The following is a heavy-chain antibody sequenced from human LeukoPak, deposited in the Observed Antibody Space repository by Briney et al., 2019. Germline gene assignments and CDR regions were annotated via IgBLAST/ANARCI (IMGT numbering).Heavy chain of an antibody. Sequence: ASVKVSCKASGYTFTSYDINWVRQATGQGLEWMGWINPNSGNTGYAQKFQGRVTITRNTSISTAYMELSSLRSEDTAVYYCARGRKIRGSTTFDPWGQGTLVTVSS. D-gene: IGHD1-14*01. V-gene: IGHV1-8*01. CDR2: INPNSGNT. J-gene: IGHJ5*02. CDR1: GYTFTSYD. CDR3: ARGRKIRGSTTFDP.